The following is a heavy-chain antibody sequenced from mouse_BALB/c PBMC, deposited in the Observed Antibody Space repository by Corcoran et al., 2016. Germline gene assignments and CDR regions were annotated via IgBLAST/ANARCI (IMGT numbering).Heavy chain of an antibody. CDR1: GYTFTEYT. CDR3: APLLDY. V-gene: IGHV1-18*01. CDR2: INPNNGGT. J-gene: IGHJ2*01. Sequence: EVQLQQSGPELVKPGASVKISCKTSGYTFTEYTMHWVKQSHGKSLAWIGGINPNNGGTSYNQKFKGKATLTVDKSSSTAYMELRSLTSEDSAVYYCAPLLDYWGQGTTLTVSS.